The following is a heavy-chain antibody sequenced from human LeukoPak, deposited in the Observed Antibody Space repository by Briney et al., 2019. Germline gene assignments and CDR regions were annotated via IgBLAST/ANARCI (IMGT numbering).Heavy chain of an antibody. CDR3: ARAIATAGHLAFDY. D-gene: IGHD6-13*01. CDR2: ISTGGAYI. Sequence: GGSLRLSCAASGFTFSSYTMNWGRQAPRKGLELDWSISTGGAYIYYADSGKGRFTISRDNAKNSLFLQMSSLRAEDTAVYYCARAIATAGHLAFDYWGQGTLVTVSS. J-gene: IGHJ4*02. V-gene: IGHV3-21*01. CDR1: GFTFSSYT.